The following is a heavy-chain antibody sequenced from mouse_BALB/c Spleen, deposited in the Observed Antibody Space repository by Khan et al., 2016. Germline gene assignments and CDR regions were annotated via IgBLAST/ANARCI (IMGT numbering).Heavy chain of an antibody. CDR2: ISSGGSYT. CDR1: GFTFSSYA. V-gene: IGHV5-9-3*01. J-gene: IGHJ4*01. D-gene: IGHD2-4*01. CDR3: ARVSTMITTMDY. Sequence: EVQLQESGGGLVKPGGSLKLSCAASGFTFSSYAMSWVRQTPEKRLEWVATISSGGSYTYYPDSVKGRFTISRDNAKNTLYLQMSSLRSEDTAMYYCARVSTMITTMDYWGQGTSVTVSS.